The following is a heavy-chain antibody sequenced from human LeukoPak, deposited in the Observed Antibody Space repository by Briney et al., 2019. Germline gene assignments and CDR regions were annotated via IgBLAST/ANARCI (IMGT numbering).Heavy chain of an antibody. Sequence: SETLSLTCAVSGGSISSSNWWSWVRQPPGKGLEWIGEIYHSGSTNYNPSLKSRVTISVDKPKNQFSLKLSSVTAADTAVYYCARENYYDSSDYFDYWGQGTLVTVSS. V-gene: IGHV4-4*02. CDR2: IYHSGST. CDR1: GGSISSSNW. J-gene: IGHJ4*02. CDR3: ARENYYDSSDYFDY. D-gene: IGHD3-22*01.